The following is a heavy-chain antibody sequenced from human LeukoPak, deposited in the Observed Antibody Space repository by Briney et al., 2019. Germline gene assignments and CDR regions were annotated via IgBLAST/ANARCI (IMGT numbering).Heavy chain of an antibody. J-gene: IGHJ4*02. CDR3: ATTQQLVFFDY. CDR2: ISSSSTI. D-gene: IGHD6-13*01. CDR1: GFTFSSYS. Sequence: PGGSLRLSCAASGFTFSSYSMNWVRQAPGKGLEWVSYISSSSTIYYADSVKGRFTISRDNAKNSLYLQMNTLRAEDTAVYYCATTQQLVFFDYRGQGTLVTVSS. V-gene: IGHV3-48*01.